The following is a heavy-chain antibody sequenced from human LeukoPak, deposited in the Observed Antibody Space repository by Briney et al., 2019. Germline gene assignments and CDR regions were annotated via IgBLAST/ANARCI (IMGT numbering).Heavy chain of an antibody. CDR1: GFTFDDYG. CDR2: INWNGGST. Sequence: GGSLRLSCAASGFTFDDYGMSWVRQAPGKGLEWVSGINWNGGSTGYADSVKGRFTISRDNAKNSLYLQMNSLRAEDTALYYCARHHHYYDSSGYPQFDPWGQGTLVTVFS. D-gene: IGHD3-22*01. V-gene: IGHV3-20*04. CDR3: ARHHHYYDSSGYPQFDP. J-gene: IGHJ5*02.